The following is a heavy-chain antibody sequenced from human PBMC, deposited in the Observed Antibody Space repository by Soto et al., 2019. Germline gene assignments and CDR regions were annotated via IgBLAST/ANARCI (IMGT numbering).Heavy chain of an antibody. V-gene: IGHV4-61*01. D-gene: IGHD3-16*01. Sequence: SSETLSLTCTVSGGSLSGGSYYWNWIRQPPGKQMEWIGYIYDSGATKYNPSLKSRVTISQDTSKNQFSLKMNSVTPSDTAVYYCARDWGPYWFDPWGQGILVT. CDR2: IYDSGAT. CDR3: ARDWGPYWFDP. J-gene: IGHJ5*02. CDR1: GGSLSGGSYY.